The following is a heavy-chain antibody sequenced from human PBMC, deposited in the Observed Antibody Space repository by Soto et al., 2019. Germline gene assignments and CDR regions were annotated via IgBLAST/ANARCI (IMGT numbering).Heavy chain of an antibody. CDR3: ARERPDGARLDP. CDR2: IYYSGST. D-gene: IGHD6-6*01. V-gene: IGHV4-30-4*01. Sequence: QVQLQESGPGLVKPSQTLSLTCTVSGGSISSGDYYWSWIRQPPGKGLEWIGYIYYSGSTYYNPSLKSRVTISVDTSKTQSSLKLRSVTAADTAVYYCARERPDGARLDPWGQGTLVTVSS. J-gene: IGHJ5*02. CDR1: GGSISSGDYY.